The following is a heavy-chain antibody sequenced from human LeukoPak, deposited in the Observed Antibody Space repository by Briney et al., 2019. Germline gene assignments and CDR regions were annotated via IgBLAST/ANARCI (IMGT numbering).Heavy chain of an antibody. D-gene: IGHD2-15*01. CDR3: ARGIVVVVGASDHFDH. J-gene: IGHJ4*02. V-gene: IGHV3-7*01. CDR1: GFTFSTYW. Sequence: QPGGSLRLSCVASGFTFSTYWMNWVRQAPGKGLERVGTISPDGSDKYYVDSVKGRFTISRDNAKTSLYLQINSLRADDTALYFCARGIVVVVGASDHFDHWGQGTLITVSS. CDR2: ISPDGSDK.